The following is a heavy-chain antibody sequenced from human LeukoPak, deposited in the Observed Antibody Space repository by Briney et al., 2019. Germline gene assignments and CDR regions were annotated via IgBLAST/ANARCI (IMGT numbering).Heavy chain of an antibody. CDR3: AKDRRNWMDYFDY. Sequence: GGSLRLSCAASGFTFSSYAMSWVRQAPGKGLEWVSAISGSGGSTYYVDSVKGRFTISRDNSKNTLYLQIHSLRAEDTAVFYCAKDRRNWMDYFDYGGRGTLVTVS. CDR2: ISGSGGST. CDR1: GFTFSSYA. V-gene: IGHV3-23*01. J-gene: IGHJ4*02. D-gene: IGHD1-14*01.